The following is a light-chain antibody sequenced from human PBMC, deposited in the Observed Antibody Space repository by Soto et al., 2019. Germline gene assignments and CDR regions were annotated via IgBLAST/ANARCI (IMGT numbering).Light chain of an antibody. CDR3: QQYNSYWT. V-gene: IGKV1-5*01. CDR2: DAS. CDR1: QSISSW. J-gene: IGKJ1*01. Sequence: DIQMTQSPSTPAASVGARVTITCRASQSISSWLAWYQQKPGKAPKLLIYDASSLESGVPSRLSGSGSGTEFTLTIRSLQPDDFATYYCQQYNSYWTFGQGTKVDIK.